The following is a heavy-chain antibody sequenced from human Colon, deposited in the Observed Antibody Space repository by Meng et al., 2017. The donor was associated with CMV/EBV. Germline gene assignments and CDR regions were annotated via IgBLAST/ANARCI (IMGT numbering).Heavy chain of an antibody. Sequence: LSCAASRFNVSSKYMSWVRQAPGKRVGWVSDIYSGGSTYYADSVKSRFTISRDNSKDTLYLQMNSLRAEDTAVYYCARDEDTAMPKDYWGQGTLVTVSS. V-gene: IGHV3-66*02. CDR2: IYSGGST. CDR1: RFNVSSKY. CDR3: ARDEDTAMPKDY. D-gene: IGHD5-18*01. J-gene: IGHJ4*02.